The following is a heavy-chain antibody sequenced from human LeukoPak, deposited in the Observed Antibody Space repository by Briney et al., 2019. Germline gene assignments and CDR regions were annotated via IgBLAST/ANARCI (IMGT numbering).Heavy chain of an antibody. CDR1: GGTFSSYT. D-gene: IGHD3-10*01. Sequence: SVKVSCKASGGTFSSYTISWVRQAPGQGLEWMGRIIPILGIANYAQKFQGRVTITADESTSTAYMELSSLRSEDTAVYYCARARGVRDYYFDYWGQGTLVTVSS. CDR2: IIPILGIA. CDR3: ARARGVRDYYFDY. J-gene: IGHJ4*02. V-gene: IGHV1-69*02.